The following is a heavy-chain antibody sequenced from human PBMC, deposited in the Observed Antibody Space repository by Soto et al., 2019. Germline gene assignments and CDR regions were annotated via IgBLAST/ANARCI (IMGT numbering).Heavy chain of an antibody. CDR2: IYPGDSDT. Sequence: PGESLKISCKGSGYSFTSYWIGWVRQMPGKGLEWMGIIYPGDSDTRYSPSFQGQVTISADKSISTAYLQWSSLKASDTAMYYCARHRTRYYDFWSGYYTGGAFDIWGQGTMVTVSS. J-gene: IGHJ3*02. CDR1: GYSFTSYW. CDR3: ARHRTRYYDFWSGYYTGGAFDI. V-gene: IGHV5-51*01. D-gene: IGHD3-3*01.